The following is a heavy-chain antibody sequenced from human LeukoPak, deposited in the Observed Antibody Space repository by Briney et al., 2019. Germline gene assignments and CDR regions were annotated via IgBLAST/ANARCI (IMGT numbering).Heavy chain of an antibody. J-gene: IGHJ3*02. CDR2: IWYDGSNK. V-gene: IGHV3-33*01. D-gene: IGHD2-15*01. CDR1: GFTFSSYG. CDR3: ASVPGDCSGGSCNDAFDI. Sequence: GGSLRLSCAASGFTFSSYGMHWVRQAPGKGLEWVAVIWYDGSNKYYADSVKGRFTISRDNSKNTLYLQMNSLRAEDTAVYYCASVPGDCSGGSCNDAFDIWGQGTMVTVSS.